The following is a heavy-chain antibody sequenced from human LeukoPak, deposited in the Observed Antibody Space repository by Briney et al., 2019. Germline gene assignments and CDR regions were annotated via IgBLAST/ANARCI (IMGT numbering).Heavy chain of an antibody. CDR2: IYYSGST. CDR3: ARDRVYYDSSGYDY. Sequence: SETLSLTCTVSGGSISSYYWSWIRQPPGKGLEWIGYIYYSGSTNYNPSLKSRVTISVDTSKNQFSQKLSSVTAADTAVYYCARDRVYYDSSGYDYWGQGTLVTVSS. D-gene: IGHD3-22*01. V-gene: IGHV4-59*01. CDR1: GGSISSYY. J-gene: IGHJ4*02.